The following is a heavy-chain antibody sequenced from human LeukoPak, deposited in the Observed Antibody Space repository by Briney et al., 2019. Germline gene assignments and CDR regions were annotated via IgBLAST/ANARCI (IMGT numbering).Heavy chain of an antibody. J-gene: IGHJ4*02. Sequence: GGSLRLSCAASGFTFSSYAMSWVRQAPGKGLEWVSAISGSGGSTYYADSVKGRFTISRDNSKNTLYLQMNSLRAEDTAVYYCANRYSGYDYGLFDYWGQGTLVTVSS. V-gene: IGHV3-23*01. CDR3: ANRYSGYDYGLFDY. D-gene: IGHD5-12*01. CDR1: GFTFSSYA. CDR2: ISGSGGST.